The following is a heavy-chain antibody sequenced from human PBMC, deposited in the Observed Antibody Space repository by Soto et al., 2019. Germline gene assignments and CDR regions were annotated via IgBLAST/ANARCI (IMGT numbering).Heavy chain of an antibody. CDR2: INPNGGVT. J-gene: IGHJ6*03. CDR1: GDSFNDYY. V-gene: IGHV1-2*04. Sequence: QVQLVQSGAEVRKPGASVTVSCRSSGDSFNDYYIHWVRQAPGQGFEWMGWINPNGGVTKYAQKFQGWVSMTRDTSIRTVYMQLRRIRSDETAVYYCARESGGATATLDYYYFYMDVWGTGTTVTVSS. CDR3: ARESGGATATLDYYYFYMDV. D-gene: IGHD1-26*01.